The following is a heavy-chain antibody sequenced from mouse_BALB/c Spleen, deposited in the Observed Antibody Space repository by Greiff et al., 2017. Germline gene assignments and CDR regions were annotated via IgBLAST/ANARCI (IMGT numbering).Heavy chain of an antibody. V-gene: IGHV5-6-4*01. Sequence: EVQVVESGGGLVKPGGSLKLSCAASGFTFSSYTMSWVRQTPEKRLEWVATISSGGSYTYYPDSVKGRFTISRDNAKNTLYLQMSSLKSEDTAMYYCTREGNGNYPFAYWGQGTLVTVSA. CDR3: TREGNGNYPFAY. CDR2: ISSGGSYT. J-gene: IGHJ3*01. D-gene: IGHD2-1*01. CDR1: GFTFSSYT.